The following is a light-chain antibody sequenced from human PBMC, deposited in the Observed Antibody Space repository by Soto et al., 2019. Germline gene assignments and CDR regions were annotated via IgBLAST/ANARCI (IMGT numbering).Light chain of an antibody. Sequence: QSALTQPASVSGSPGQSITISCTGTSGDVGGYNYVSWYQQYPGKVPKLMIYEVTNRPSGVSHRFSASKSGNTASLTISGLQAEDEADYYCSSYTYRSTFLFGTGTKLTVL. CDR3: SSYTYRSTFL. V-gene: IGLV2-14*01. J-gene: IGLJ1*01. CDR1: SGDVGGYNY. CDR2: EVT.